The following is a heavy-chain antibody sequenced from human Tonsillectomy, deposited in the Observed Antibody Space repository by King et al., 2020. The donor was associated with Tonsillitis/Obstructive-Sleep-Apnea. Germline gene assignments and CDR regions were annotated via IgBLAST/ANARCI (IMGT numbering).Heavy chain of an antibody. CDR3: ARVGRYCSSDECPPGFFQH. CDR2: ISGGSSYT. D-gene: IGHD2-2*01. Sequence: VQLVESGGGLVKPGGSLRLSCEASGFTFSDYYMTWIRQAPGKGLEWVSYISGGSSYTNYADSVKGRFTISRDNAKNSLYLQMNSLRADDTAVYYCARVGRYCSSDECPPGFFQHWGQGTLVSVSS. J-gene: IGHJ1*01. CDR1: GFTFSDYY. V-gene: IGHV3-11*05.